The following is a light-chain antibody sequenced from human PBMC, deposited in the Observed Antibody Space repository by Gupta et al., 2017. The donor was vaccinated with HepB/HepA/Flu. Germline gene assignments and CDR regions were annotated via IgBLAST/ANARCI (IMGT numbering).Light chain of an antibody. Sequence: DIVMTQFPLSLPVTPGEPASISCRSSQSLRNSKGYHYLDWYVQKPGQSPQLLISVGSRRASGVPDRFSGTGSGTDFTLTISRVEAEDVGVYYCMQGLDDPSTFGRGTKVEIK. J-gene: IGKJ4*01. CDR3: MQGLDDPST. CDR1: QSLRNSKGYHY. V-gene: IGKV2-28*01. CDR2: VGS.